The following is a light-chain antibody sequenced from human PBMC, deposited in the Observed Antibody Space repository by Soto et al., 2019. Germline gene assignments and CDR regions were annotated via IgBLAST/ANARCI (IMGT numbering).Light chain of an antibody. V-gene: IGLV1-40*01. CDR3: HSYDSSLSGSV. J-gene: IGLJ3*02. Sequence: QSALTQPPSVSGAPGQRVTISCTGSSSNIGAGYDVHWYQQLPGTVPKLLIYGNSNRPSGVPDRFSGSKSGTSASLAITGLQAEDEADDYCHSYDSSLSGSVFGGGTKLTVL. CDR1: SSNIGAGYD. CDR2: GNS.